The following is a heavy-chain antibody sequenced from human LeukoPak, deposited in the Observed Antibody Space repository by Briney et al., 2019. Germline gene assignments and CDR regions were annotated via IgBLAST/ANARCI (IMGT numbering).Heavy chain of an antibody. V-gene: IGHV4-31*03. D-gene: IGHD3-10*01. CDR3: ARDKKTYGSGSSPDQ. CDR1: GGSINSVAYY. CDR2: ILYSGSA. J-gene: IGHJ4*02. Sequence: SETLSLTCSVSGGSINSVAYYWSWLRQHPEKGLEWIGNILYSGSAYYNPSLRRRVTISVDTSKNQFSLRLTSVTAADTAIYYCARDKKTYGSGSSPDQGGQGTRVTVSS.